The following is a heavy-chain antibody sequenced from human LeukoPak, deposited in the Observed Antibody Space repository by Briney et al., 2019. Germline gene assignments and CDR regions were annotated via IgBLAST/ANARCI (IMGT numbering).Heavy chain of an antibody. CDR3: AARYCGSTSCYKYYYGMDV. D-gene: IGHD2-2*02. CDR1: GFTVSSNY. J-gene: IGHJ6*02. CDR2: IYSGGST. V-gene: IGHV3-53*01. Sequence: PGGSLRLSCAASGFTVSSNYMSWVRQAPGKGLEWVSVIYSGGSTYYADSVKGRFTISRDNSKNTLYLQMNSLRAEDTAVYYCAARYCGSTSCYKYYYGMDVWGQGTRSPSP.